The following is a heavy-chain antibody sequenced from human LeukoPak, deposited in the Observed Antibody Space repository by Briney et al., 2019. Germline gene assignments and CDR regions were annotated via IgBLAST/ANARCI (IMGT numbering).Heavy chain of an antibody. CDR3: ARDEDSSWWAPRNYYYGMDV. D-gene: IGHD6-13*01. J-gene: IGHJ6*02. V-gene: IGHV1-18*01. CDR1: GYTFTSYG. Sequence: ASVKVSCKASGYTFTSYGISWVRQAPGQGLEWMGWISAYNGNTNYAQKLQGRVTVTTDTSTSTAYMELRSLRSDDTAVYYCARDEDSSWWAPRNYYYGMDVWGQGTTVTVSS. CDR2: ISAYNGNT.